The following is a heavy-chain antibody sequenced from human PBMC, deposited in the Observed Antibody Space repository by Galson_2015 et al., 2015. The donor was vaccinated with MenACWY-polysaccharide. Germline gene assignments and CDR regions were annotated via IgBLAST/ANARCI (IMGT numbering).Heavy chain of an antibody. CDR1: GFTFSDYY. CDR2: ISSGGGII. CDR3: ARGGGRFPENYYFDY. J-gene: IGHJ4*02. V-gene: IGHV3-11*04. Sequence: SLRLSCAASGFTFSDYYMSWIRQAPGKGLEWVSHISSGGGIIYYADSVKGRFTTSRDNAKNTLYLQMNSLSAEDTAVYYCARGGGRFPENYYFDYWGQGTLVTVSS. D-gene: IGHD3-16*01.